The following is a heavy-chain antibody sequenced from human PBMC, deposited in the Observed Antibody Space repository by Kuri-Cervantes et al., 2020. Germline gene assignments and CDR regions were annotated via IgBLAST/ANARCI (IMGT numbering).Heavy chain of an antibody. Sequence: GESLKISCAASGFTFSDHHIDWVRQAPGKGLEWVGRSTNKANSYTTEYAASVKGRFTTSRDDSENSVYLQMNSLKTEDTAVYYCSRGEHDYWGQGTLVTVSS. CDR2: STNKANSYTT. CDR1: GFTFSDHH. CDR3: SRGEHDY. V-gene: IGHV3-72*01. J-gene: IGHJ4*02.